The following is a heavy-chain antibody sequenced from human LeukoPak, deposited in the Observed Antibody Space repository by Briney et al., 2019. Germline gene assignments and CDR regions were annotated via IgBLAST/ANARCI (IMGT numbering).Heavy chain of an antibody. D-gene: IGHD3-22*01. J-gene: IGHJ4*02. Sequence: SETLSLTCTVTSDSISRSYFYWGWVRQPPGKGLEWIGSIYLTGSTYYNSSLKRRLTISLDTSRDQFSLKLSSVTAADTAVYYCARLGDSGYYADFWGQGTLVTVSS. CDR3: ARLGDSGYYADF. CDR2: IYLTGST. CDR1: SDSISRSYFY. V-gene: IGHV4-39*01.